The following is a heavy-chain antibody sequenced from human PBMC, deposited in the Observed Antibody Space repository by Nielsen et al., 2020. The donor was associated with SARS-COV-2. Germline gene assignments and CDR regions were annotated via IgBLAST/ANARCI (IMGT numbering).Heavy chain of an antibody. J-gene: IGHJ4*02. D-gene: IGHD3-22*01. CDR2: MNPNSGNT. CDR3: TTYYYDSSGHGADY. CDR1: GYTFTSYD. Sequence: ASVKVSCKASGYTFTSYDINWVRQATGQGLEWMGWMNPNSGNTGYAQKFQGRVTMTRNTSISTAYMELSRLRSEDTAVYYCTTYYYDSSGHGADYWGQGTLVTVSS. V-gene: IGHV1-8*01.